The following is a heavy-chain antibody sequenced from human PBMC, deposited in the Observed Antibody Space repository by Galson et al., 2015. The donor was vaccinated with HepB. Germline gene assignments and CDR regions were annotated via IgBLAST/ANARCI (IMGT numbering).Heavy chain of an antibody. D-gene: IGHD3-3*01. CDR1: GFSFSNRA. CDR3: ARGQFGVTPYPNWYLDL. CDR2: ISYDGSNE. Sequence: SLRLSCAASGFSFSNRAMHWVRQAPGKGLEWVAVISYDGSNEYYAGSVKGRFTISRDNAKDTLYLQVNSLRAEDTAVYYCARGQFGVTPYPNWYLDLWGRGTLVTVSS. J-gene: IGHJ2*01. V-gene: IGHV3-30-3*01.